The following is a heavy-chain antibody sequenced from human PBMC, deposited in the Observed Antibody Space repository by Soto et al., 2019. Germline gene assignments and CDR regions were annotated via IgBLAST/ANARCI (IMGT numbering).Heavy chain of an antibody. CDR2: IYYSGSS. V-gene: IGHV4-59*08. Sequence: QVQLQESGPGLVKPSETLSLTCTVSGGSISSYYWSWIRQPPGKGLEWIGYIYYSGSSNYNPSLKSRITMSVDTSKNQFSLKLSSVTAADTAVYYCARRYGSCFDIWGQGTMVTVSS. CDR1: GGSISSYY. CDR3: ARRYGSCFDI. J-gene: IGHJ3*02. D-gene: IGHD3-10*01.